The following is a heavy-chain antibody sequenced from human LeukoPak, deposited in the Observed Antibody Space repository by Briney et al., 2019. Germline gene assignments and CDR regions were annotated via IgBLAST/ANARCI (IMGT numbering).Heavy chain of an antibody. CDR1: GFTFRPYA. D-gene: IGHD3-3*01. CDR3: ARDPAKFWSGHDY. CDR2: MIGAGNT. Sequence: PGGSLRLSCAVAGFTFRPYAMSWVRQAPGKGLEWVSGMIGAGNTYYADSVKGRFTISRDISKSTVYLQMNSLRAEDTAVYYCARDPAKFWSGHDYWGQGTLVTVSS. V-gene: IGHV3-23*01. J-gene: IGHJ4*02.